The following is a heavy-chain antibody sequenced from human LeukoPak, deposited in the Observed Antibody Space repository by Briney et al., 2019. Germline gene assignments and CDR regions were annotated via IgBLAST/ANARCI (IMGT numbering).Heavy chain of an antibody. V-gene: IGHV1-18*01. CDR2: ISAYNGNT. CDR3: ARDLGNYDSSCLDY. Sequence: ASVKVSCKASGYTFTIYGISWVRQAPGQGLEWTGWISAYNGNTNYAQKLQGRVTMTTDTSTSTAYMELRRLRSDDTAVYYCARDLGNYDSSCLDYWGQGTLVTVSS. D-gene: IGHD3-22*01. J-gene: IGHJ4*02. CDR1: GYTFTIYG.